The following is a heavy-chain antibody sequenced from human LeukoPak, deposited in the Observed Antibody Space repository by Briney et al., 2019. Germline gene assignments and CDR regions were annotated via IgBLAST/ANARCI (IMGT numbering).Heavy chain of an antibody. CDR2: INPTGGST. CDR1: GYTFASYY. Sequence: ASVKVSCKASGYTFASYYMHWVRQAPGQGLEWMGIINPTGGSTNYAQKFQGRVTMTRDTSTSTVYMELSSLRSEDTAVYYCARTYSSGWYYFDYWGQGTLVTVSS. CDR3: ARTYSSGWYYFDY. D-gene: IGHD6-19*01. V-gene: IGHV1-46*01. J-gene: IGHJ4*02.